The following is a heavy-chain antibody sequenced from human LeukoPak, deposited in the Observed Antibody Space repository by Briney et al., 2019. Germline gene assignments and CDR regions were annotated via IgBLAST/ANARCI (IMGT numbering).Heavy chain of an antibody. V-gene: IGHV3-23*01. CDR2: ISGSGGST. CDR1: GFTFSSYG. CDR3: AKEYSSSWYYHYFDY. Sequence: PGGSLRLSCAASGFTFSSYGMSWVRQAPGKGLEWVSAISGSGGSTYYADSVKGRFTISRDNSKNTLYLQMNSLRAEDTAVYYCAKEYSSSWYYHYFDYWGQGTLVTVSS. J-gene: IGHJ4*02. D-gene: IGHD6-13*01.